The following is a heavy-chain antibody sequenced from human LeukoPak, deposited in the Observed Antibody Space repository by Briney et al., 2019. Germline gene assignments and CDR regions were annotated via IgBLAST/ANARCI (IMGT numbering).Heavy chain of an antibody. V-gene: IGHV1-69*13. CDR2: IIPIFGTA. CDR3: ARRPRVFGSPGYMDV. J-gene: IGHJ6*03. Sequence: ASVKVSCKASGGTFSSYAISWVRQAPGQGLEWMGGIIPIFGTANYAQKFQGRVTITADESTSTAYMELSSLRSEDTAVYYCARRPRVFGSPGYMDVWGKGTTVTISS. D-gene: IGHD3-10*02. CDR1: GGTFSSYA.